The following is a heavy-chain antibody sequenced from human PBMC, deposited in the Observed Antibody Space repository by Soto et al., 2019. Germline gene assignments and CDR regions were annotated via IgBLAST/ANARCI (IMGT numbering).Heavy chain of an antibody. V-gene: IGHV1-69*02. D-gene: IGHD3-10*01. CDR1: GGTFSSYT. CDR3: ARAPYYYGSGSYVGTIDY. CDR2: IIPILGIA. Sequence: SVKVSCKSSGGTFSSYTISWVRQAPGQGLEWMGRIIPILGIANYAQKFQGRVTITADKSTSTAYMELSSLRSEDTAVYYCARAPYYYGSGSYVGTIDYWGQGTLVTVSS. J-gene: IGHJ4*02.